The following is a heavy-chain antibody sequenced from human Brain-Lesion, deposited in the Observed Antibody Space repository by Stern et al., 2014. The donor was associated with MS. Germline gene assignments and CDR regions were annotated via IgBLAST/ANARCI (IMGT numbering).Heavy chain of an antibody. CDR1: EGTFSTNS. Sequence: VQLVESGPEVRKPGSSVKVSCKASEGTFSTNSISWVRQAPGQGLEWMGRIFPIFATVDYAQNFKGRVTITADDSTGTAYMELTSRRSEDTAVYYCARLGSGYEWASDYWGQGTLVTVSS. V-gene: IGHV1-69*01. D-gene: IGHD5-12*01. CDR3: ARLGSGYEWASDY. J-gene: IGHJ4*02. CDR2: IFPIFATV.